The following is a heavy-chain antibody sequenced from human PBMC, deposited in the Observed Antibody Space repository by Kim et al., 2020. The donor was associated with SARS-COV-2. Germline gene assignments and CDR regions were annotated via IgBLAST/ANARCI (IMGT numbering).Heavy chain of an antibody. J-gene: IGHJ4*02. CDR3: ARDYYSNYDVGGDY. V-gene: IGHV3-48*02. Sequence: ADSGKGRFTISRDNAKNSLYLKMNSLRDEDTAVYYCARDYYSNYDVGGDYWGQGTLVTVSS. D-gene: IGHD4-4*01.